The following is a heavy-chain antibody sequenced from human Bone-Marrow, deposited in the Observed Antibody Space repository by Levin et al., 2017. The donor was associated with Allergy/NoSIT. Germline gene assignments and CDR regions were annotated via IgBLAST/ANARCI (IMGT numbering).Heavy chain of an antibody. V-gene: IGHV3-7*01. D-gene: IGHD3-10*01. J-gene: IGHJ5*02. CDR2: IRQDGSEK. CDR3: ARLMVRGGVDWFDP. CDR1: GFTFNNYW. Sequence: GESLKISCRASGFTFNNYWMTWVRQAPGKGLEWVANIRQDGSEKYYVDSVEGRFTISRDNAKNSLYLHMHSLRAEDTAVYYCARLMVRGGVDWFDPWGQGTLLTVSS.